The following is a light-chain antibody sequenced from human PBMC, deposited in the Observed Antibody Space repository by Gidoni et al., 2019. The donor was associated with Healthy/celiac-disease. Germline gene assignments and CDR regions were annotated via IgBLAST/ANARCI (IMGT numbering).Light chain of an antibody. CDR2: RNN. J-gene: IGLJ3*02. CDR3: AAWDDSLSGWV. Sequence: QSVLTQPPSASGPPGQRVTISCSGSSSNIGSNYVYWYQQLPGTAPKLLIYRNNQRPSGVPARFSGSKSGTSASLAISGLRSEDEADYYCAAWDDSLSGWVFGGGTKLTVL. CDR1: SSNIGSNY. V-gene: IGLV1-47*01.